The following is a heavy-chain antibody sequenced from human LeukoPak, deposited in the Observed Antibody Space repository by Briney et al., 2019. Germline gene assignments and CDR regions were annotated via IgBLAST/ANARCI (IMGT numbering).Heavy chain of an antibody. V-gene: IGHV1-18*01. Sequence: ASVKVSCTASGYTFTSYGISWVRQAPGRGLEWLGRISAYNGNTNYAQKLQGRVTMTTDTSTSTAYMELRSLRSDDTAVYYCARDYSLEGSSLTTYGMDVWGQGTTVTVSS. J-gene: IGHJ6*02. D-gene: IGHD6-13*01. CDR1: GYTFTSYG. CDR3: ARDYSLEGSSLTTYGMDV. CDR2: ISAYNGNT.